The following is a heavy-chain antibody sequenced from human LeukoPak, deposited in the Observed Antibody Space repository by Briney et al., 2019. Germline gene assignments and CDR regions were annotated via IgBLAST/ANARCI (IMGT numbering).Heavy chain of an antibody. V-gene: IGHV3-33*03. D-gene: IGHD3-22*01. CDR2: IWYDGRNK. CDR1: GFIFSSYA. J-gene: IGHJ4*02. CDR3: AKDHSYYYGESGYLE. Sequence: GGSLRLSCAASGFIFSSYAMHWVRQAPGKGLEWVAGIWYDGRNKYYADSVKGRITISRDNSKNTLYLQMNSLRVEDTAVYYCAKDHSYYYGESGYLEWGQGTLVTVSS.